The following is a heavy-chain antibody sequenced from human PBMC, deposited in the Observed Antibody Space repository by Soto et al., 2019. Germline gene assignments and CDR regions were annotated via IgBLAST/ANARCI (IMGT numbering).Heavy chain of an antibody. CDR1: GFIFQNFV. CDR2: IGGTGQYT. V-gene: IGHV3-23*01. D-gene: IGHD2-2*01. J-gene: IGHJ6*02. Sequence: EVQLLETGGGLVQPGGSLRLSCKASGFIFQNFVINWVRQAPGKGLEWVLIIGGTGQYTIYADSVRGRFTFSRDNSENTVYLEMNSLRAEDTAIYFCAKGGTSHIYGIDVWGPGTTVIVSS. CDR3: AKGGTSHIYGIDV.